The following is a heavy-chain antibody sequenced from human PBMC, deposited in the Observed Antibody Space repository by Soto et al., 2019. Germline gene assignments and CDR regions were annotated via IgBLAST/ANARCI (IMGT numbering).Heavy chain of an antibody. J-gene: IGHJ4*02. CDR3: VRSKGGYSYGTPFDY. CDR2: ISWNSGNI. Sequence: GGSLRLSCAASGFTFDDYAMYWVRQVLGKGLEWVSSISWNSGNIGYADSVKGRFTTSRDNAENALYLQMNSLRPEDTALYYCVRSKGGYSYGTPFDYWGQGTLVTVSS. D-gene: IGHD5-18*01. CDR1: GFTFDDYA. V-gene: IGHV3-9*01.